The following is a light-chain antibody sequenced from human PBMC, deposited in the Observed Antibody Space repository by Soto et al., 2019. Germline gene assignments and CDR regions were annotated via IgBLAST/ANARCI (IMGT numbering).Light chain of an antibody. CDR3: QQHANSPRT. V-gene: IGKV3-20*01. Sequence: EIVLTQSPGTLSLSPGERATLSCRASQSVTGSYIAWYQQKPGQAPRLLIYGASSRATGIPDRFSGSGSGTDFTLTISSLEPEDFAVYYCQQHANSPRTFGGGTKVEIK. CDR1: QSVTGSY. J-gene: IGKJ4*01. CDR2: GAS.